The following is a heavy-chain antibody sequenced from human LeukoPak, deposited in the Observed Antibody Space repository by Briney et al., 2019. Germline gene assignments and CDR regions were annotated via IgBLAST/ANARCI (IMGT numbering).Heavy chain of an antibody. Sequence: SETLSLTCTVSGGSISSSSYYWGWIRQPPGKGLEWIGSIYYSGSTYYNPSLKSRVTISVDTSKNQFSLKLSSVTAADTAVYFCARVRVIDWGSSYFDYWGQGNLVTVSS. CDR1: GGSISSSSYY. CDR3: ARVRVIDWGSSYFDY. V-gene: IGHV4-39*07. J-gene: IGHJ4*02. D-gene: IGHD3-9*01. CDR2: IYYSGST.